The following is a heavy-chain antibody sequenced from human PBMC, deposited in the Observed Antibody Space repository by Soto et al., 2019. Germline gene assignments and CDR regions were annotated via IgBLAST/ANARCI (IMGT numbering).Heavy chain of an antibody. V-gene: IGHV3-23*01. J-gene: IGHJ4*02. CDR1: GFPFSTYD. D-gene: IGHD5-12*01. CDR3: LKGVWLDE. CDR2: ISGSDQST. Sequence: EVQLLESGGGLVQPGGSLRLSCAASGFPFSTYDMSWVRQAPGKGLEWVSVISGSDQSTYYADSLNGRFTISRDNSKNTLYLQMDSLRVEDTAVYHCLKGVWLDEWGQGTLVTVSS.